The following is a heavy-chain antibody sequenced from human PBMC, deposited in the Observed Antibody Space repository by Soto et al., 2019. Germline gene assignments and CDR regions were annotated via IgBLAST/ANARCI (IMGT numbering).Heavy chain of an antibody. Sequence: ASVNVSCKSSGYTFTNYYLHWGREAPGQGLEWVGMINPSARSASYAQKLRGRLTMDRDTSTTTVYMELSRLTFEDTAVYFCARDNSAANGVLDHWGQGTLVTVSS. V-gene: IGHV1-46*04. J-gene: IGHJ4*02. CDR3: ARDNSAANGVLDH. CDR2: INPSARSA. CDR1: GYTFTNYY. D-gene: IGHD1-1*01.